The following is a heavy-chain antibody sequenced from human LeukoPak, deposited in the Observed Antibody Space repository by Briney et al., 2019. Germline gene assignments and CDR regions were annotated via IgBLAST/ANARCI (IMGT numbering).Heavy chain of an antibody. CDR1: GFTFSSYS. V-gene: IGHV3-21*04. D-gene: IGHD5-18*01. CDR2: ISSSSSYI. CDR3: TTRIQLWFGNWFDP. Sequence: GGSLRLSCAASGFTFSSYSMNWVRQAPGKGLEWVSSISSSSSYIYYADSVKGRFTISRDNAKNSLYLQMNSLKTEDTAVYYCTTRIQLWFGNWFDPWGQGTLVTVSS. J-gene: IGHJ5*02.